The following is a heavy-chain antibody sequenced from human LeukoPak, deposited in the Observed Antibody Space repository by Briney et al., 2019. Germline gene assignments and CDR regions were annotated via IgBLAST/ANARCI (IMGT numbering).Heavy chain of an antibody. CDR1: GGSFSGYY. CDR3: AGTYCGGDCYRARGYFDL. J-gene: IGHJ2*01. CDR2: INHSGST. V-gene: IGHV4-34*01. D-gene: IGHD2-21*02. Sequence: PSETLSLTCAVYGGSFSGYYWSWIRQPPGKGLEWIGEINHSGSTNYNPSLKSRVTISVDTSKNQFSLKLSSVTAADTAVYYCAGTYCGGDCYRARGYFDLWGRGTLVTVSS.